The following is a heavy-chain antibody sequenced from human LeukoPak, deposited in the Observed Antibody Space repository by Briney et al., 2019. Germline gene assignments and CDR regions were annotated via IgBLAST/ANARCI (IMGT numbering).Heavy chain of an antibody. Sequence: SQTLSLTCTVSGSSISSGSYYWSWIRQPAGRGLEWIGRIYTSGSTNYNPSLKSRVTISVDTSKNQFSLKLSSVTAADTAVYYCARERMVYVDYWGQGTLVTVSS. V-gene: IGHV4-61*02. CDR2: IYTSGST. CDR1: GSSISSGSYY. D-gene: IGHD2-8*01. CDR3: ARERMVYVDY. J-gene: IGHJ4*02.